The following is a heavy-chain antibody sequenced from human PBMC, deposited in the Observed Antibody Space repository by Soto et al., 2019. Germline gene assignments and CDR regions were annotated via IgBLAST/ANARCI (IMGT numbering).Heavy chain of an antibody. CDR3: ARMYSSGWYYFDY. V-gene: IGHV1-69*13. J-gene: IGHJ4*02. D-gene: IGHD6-19*01. Sequence: SVKVSCKASGGTFSSYSISWGRQAPGQGLEWMGGIIPIFGTANYAQKFQGRVTITADESTSTAYMELSSLRSEDTAVYYCARMYSSGWYYFDYWGQGTLVTVSS. CDR1: GGTFSSYS. CDR2: IIPIFGTA.